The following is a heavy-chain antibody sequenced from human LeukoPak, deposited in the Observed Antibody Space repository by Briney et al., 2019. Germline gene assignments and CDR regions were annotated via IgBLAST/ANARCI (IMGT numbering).Heavy chain of an antibody. Sequence: ASVKVSCKASGYTFTSYYMHWVRQAPGQGLEWMGIINPSGGSTSYAQKFQGRVTMTRDTSTSTVYMELSSLRPEDTAVYYCARDRRGMLAFDYWGQGTLVTVSS. CDR2: INPSGGST. D-gene: IGHD2-8*01. J-gene: IGHJ4*02. CDR1: GYTFTSYY. CDR3: ARDRRGMLAFDY. V-gene: IGHV1-46*03.